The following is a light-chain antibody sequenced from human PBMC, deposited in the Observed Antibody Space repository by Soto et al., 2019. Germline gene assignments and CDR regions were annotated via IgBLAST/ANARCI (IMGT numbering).Light chain of an antibody. CDR2: DAS. CDR3: QKYNSALTWT. Sequence: DIVLTQSPGTLSLSPGERATLFCRASQSVTNSYLAWYQQKPGQAPRLLIYDASNRATGIPARFSGSGSGTDFTLTISSLQPEDVATYYCQKYNSALTWTFGQGTKV. CDR1: QSVTNSY. V-gene: IGKV3-20*01. J-gene: IGKJ1*01.